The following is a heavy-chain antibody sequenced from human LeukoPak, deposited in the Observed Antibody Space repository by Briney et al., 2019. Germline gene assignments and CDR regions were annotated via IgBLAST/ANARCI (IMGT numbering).Heavy chain of an antibody. J-gene: IGHJ4*02. CDR2: MSPHSGDT. CDR1: GYTFTDYN. V-gene: IGHV1-2*02. D-gene: IGHD4-11*01. CDR3: VRDLYMASPSPDY. Sequence: ASVKVSCKASGYTFTDYNMHWVRQAPGQGPEWMRWMSPHSGDTNYAQKFRGRVTMTRDTSITTAYMELTTLTSDDTAVYYCVRDLYMASPSPDYWGRGTLVTVSS.